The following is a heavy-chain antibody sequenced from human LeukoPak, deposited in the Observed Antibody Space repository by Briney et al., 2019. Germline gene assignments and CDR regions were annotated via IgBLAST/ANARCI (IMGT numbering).Heavy chain of an antibody. CDR2: MYNSGST. CDR3: ARGIESYGDYGY. J-gene: IGHJ4*02. D-gene: IGHD4-17*01. CDR1: GYSISSGYY. Sequence: SETLSLTCAVSGYSISSGYYWGWIRQPPGKGLEWIAYMYNSGSTNYNPSLKSRVTISIDTSRNQFSLKLSSLTAADTAIYYCARGIESYGDYGYWGQGILVTVSS. V-gene: IGHV4-61*01.